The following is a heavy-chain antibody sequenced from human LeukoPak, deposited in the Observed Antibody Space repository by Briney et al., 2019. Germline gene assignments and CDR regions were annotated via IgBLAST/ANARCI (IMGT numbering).Heavy chain of an antibody. V-gene: IGHV4-34*01. J-gene: IGHJ5*02. CDR1: GGSFSGYY. CDR2: INHSGST. Sequence: SETLSLTCAVYGGSFSGYYWSWIRQPPGKGLEWIGEINHSGSTNYNPSLKSRVTISVDTSKNQFSLKLSSVTAADTAVYYCASLRRVGYCSGGSCSSRGNWFDPWGQGTLVTVSS. D-gene: IGHD2-15*01. CDR3: ASLRRVGYCSGGSCSSRGNWFDP.